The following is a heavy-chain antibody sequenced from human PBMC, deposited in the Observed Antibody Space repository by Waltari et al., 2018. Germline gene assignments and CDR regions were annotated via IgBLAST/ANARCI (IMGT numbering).Heavy chain of an antibody. CDR2: INPNSGGT. CDR3: ARAGHYDFYGMDV. V-gene: IGHV1-2*04. CDR1: GYTFTGSS. D-gene: IGHD3-3*01. Sequence: QVQLVQSGAEVKKPGASVKVSCKASGYTFTGSSMHWVLQAPGQGLEWMGWINPNSGGTNYAQKFQGWVTMTRDTSISTAYMELSRLRSDDTAVYYCARAGHYDFYGMDVWGQGTTVTVSS. J-gene: IGHJ6*02.